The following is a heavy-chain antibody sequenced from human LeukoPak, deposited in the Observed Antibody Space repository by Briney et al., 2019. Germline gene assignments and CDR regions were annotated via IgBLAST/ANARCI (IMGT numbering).Heavy chain of an antibody. CDR3: ARGGFHHGFDI. J-gene: IGHJ3*02. CDR1: GFTFIRYY. Sequence: GGSLRLSCTASGFTFIRYYIHWVRQAPGKGRVWVSRVDTGGGGTIYADSVKGRFTISRDNAKYTVYLQMNSLGADDTAVYYCARGGFHHGFDIWGQGTMVTVSP. CDR2: VDTGGGGT. V-gene: IGHV3-74*01. D-gene: IGHD3-22*01.